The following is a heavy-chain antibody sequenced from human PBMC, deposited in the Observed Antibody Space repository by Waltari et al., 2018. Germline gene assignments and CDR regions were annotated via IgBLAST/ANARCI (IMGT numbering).Heavy chain of an antibody. CDR3: AKGGVVTAWDEY. D-gene: IGHD2-21*02. CDR1: GFTFSSYG. V-gene: IGHV3-23*01. CDR2: ISGGSDYI. J-gene: IGHJ4*02. Sequence: EVQLLESGGGLVQPGGSLRLSCAASGFTFSSYGMGWVRQAPGKGPGWVSVISGGSDYIYYADSVRGRFTISRDNSKNTLYLQMSSLKAEDTAVYYCAKGGVVTAWDEYWGQGTLVTVSS.